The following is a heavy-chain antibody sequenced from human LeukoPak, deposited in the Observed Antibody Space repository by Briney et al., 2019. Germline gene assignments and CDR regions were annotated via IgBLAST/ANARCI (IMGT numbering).Heavy chain of an antibody. V-gene: IGHV4-30-2*01. D-gene: IGHD3-3*01. CDR3: ARAASGYHPY. CDR1: GGSITSGGYS. Sequence: SQTLSLTCAVSGGSITSGGYSWSWIRQPPGKGLEWIGVIFHSGNTYYNPSLKSRVTISVDTSKNQFSLKLNSVTAADTAVYYCARAASGYHPYWGQGTLVTVSS. CDR2: IFHSGNT. J-gene: IGHJ4*02.